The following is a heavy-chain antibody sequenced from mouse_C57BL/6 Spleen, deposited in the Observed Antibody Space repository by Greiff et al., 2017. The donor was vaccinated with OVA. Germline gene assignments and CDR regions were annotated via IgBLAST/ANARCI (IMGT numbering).Heavy chain of an antibody. CDR2: ISYDGSN. J-gene: IGHJ2*01. CDR3: AREDDGYFYFDY. Sequence: VQLKESGPGLVKPSQSLSLTCSVTGYSITSGYYWNWIRQFPGNKLEWMGYISYDGSNNYNPSLKNRISITRDTSKNQFFLKLNSVTTEDTATYYCAREDDGYFYFDYWGQGTTLTVSS. D-gene: IGHD2-3*01. CDR1: GYSITSGYY. V-gene: IGHV3-6*01.